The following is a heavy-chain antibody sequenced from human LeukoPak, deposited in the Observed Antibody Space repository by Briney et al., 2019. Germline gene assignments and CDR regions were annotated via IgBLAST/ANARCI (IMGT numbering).Heavy chain of an antibody. D-gene: IGHD2-2*01. J-gene: IGHJ3*02. CDR1: GDSVSSNSAA. Sequence: PSQTLSLTCAISGDSVSSNSAAWNWIRQSPSRGLEWLGRTYYRSKWYNDYAVSVKSRITINPDTSKNRFSLQLNSVTPEDTAVYYCARGDLSHPYCSSTSCRMLFDIWGQGTMVTVSS. CDR3: ARGDLSHPYCSSTSCRMLFDI. V-gene: IGHV6-1*01. CDR2: TYYRSKWYN.